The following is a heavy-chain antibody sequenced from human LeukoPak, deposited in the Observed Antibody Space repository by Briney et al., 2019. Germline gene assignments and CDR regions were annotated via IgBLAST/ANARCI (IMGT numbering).Heavy chain of an antibody. CDR1: GFTVSSNY. V-gene: IGHV3-66*01. D-gene: IGHD6-19*01. J-gene: IGHJ4*02. CDR2: IYSGGST. CDR3: ARDPIAVADYFDY. Sequence: GGSLRLSCAASGFTVSSNYMSWVRQAPGKGLEWVSVIYSGGSTYHADSVRGRFTISRDNSKNTLYLQMNSLRAEDTAVYYCARDPIAVADYFDYWGQGTLVTVSS.